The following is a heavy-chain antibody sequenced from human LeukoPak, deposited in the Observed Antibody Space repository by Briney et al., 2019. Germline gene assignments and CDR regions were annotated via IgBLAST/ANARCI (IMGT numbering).Heavy chain of an antibody. J-gene: IGHJ6*02. CDR3: ASGLGFCSGSDCTNLVKDYYYGMNV. V-gene: IGHV1-69*04. CDR2: ITPIVDIA. D-gene: IGHD2-15*01. Sequence: SLKVSCKASGGSFSNYAFSWVRQAPGQGLEWMGRITPIVDIATYIQKFQGRVTITANKFTSTAYMELSSLTSEDTAVYYCASGLGFCSGSDCTNLVKDYYYGMNVWGQGTTVTVSS. CDR1: GGSFSNYA.